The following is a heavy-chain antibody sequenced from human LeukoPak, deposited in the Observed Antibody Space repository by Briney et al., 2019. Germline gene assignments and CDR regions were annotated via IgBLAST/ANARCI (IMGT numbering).Heavy chain of an antibody. CDR1: GFTFSSYS. V-gene: IGHV3-48*04. J-gene: IGHJ4*02. Sequence: AGGSLRLSCAASGFTFSSYSMNWVRQAPGKGLEWVSYISSSSSTIYYADSVKGRFTISRDNAKNSLYLQMNSLRAEDTAVYYCARDLRFGELLLDYWGQGTLVTVSS. D-gene: IGHD3-10*01. CDR3: ARDLRFGELLLDY. CDR2: ISSSSSTI.